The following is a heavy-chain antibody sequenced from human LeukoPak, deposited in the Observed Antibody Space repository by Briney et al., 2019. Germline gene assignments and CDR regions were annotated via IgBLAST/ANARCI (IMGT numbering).Heavy chain of an antibody. Sequence: SQTLSLTCAISGDSFSSSSAAWNWIRQSPSRGLEWLGRTYYRSKWFNDYAISVKSRIAINPDTTKNQLSLQLNSVTPEDTAVYYCARVEVAGAYWFDPWGQGTLVTVSS. CDR1: GDSFSSSSAA. D-gene: IGHD6-19*01. CDR2: TYYRSKWFN. CDR3: ARVEVAGAYWFDP. J-gene: IGHJ5*02. V-gene: IGHV6-1*01.